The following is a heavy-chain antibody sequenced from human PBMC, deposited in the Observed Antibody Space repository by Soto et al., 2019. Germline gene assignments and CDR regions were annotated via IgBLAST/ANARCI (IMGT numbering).Heavy chain of an antibody. V-gene: IGHV4-31*03. CDR3: ARGYCSGGSCYWFDP. J-gene: IGHJ5*02. CDR1: GGSISSGGYY. CDR2: IYYSGST. D-gene: IGHD2-15*01. Sequence: SETLSLTCTVSGGSISSGGYYWSWIRQHPGKGLEWIGYIYYSGSTYYNPSLKSRVTISVDTSKNQFSLKLSSVTAAETAVYYCARGYCSGGSCYWFDPWGQGTLVNVSS.